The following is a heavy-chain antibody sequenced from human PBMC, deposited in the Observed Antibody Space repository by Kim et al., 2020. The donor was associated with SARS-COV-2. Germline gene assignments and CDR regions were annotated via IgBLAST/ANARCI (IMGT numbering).Heavy chain of an antibody. Sequence: SGPTLVNPTQTLTLTCTFSGFSLSTSGVGVGWIRQPPGKALEWLALIYWDDDKRYSPSLKSRLTITKDTSKNQVVLTMTNMDPVDTATYYCAHKLGQLAPPYYYYYYYMDVWGKGTTVTVSS. J-gene: IGHJ6*03. CDR3: AHKLGQLAPPYYYYYYYMDV. CDR1: GFSLSTSGVG. V-gene: IGHV2-5*02. CDR2: IYWDDDK. D-gene: IGHD6-6*01.